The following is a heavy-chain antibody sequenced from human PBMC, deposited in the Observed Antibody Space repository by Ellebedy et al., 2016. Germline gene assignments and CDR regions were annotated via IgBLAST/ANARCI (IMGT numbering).Heavy chain of an antibody. Sequence: SETLSLTXTVSGGSISSGSSYWSWIRQPAGKGLEWIGRIYTSGSTNYNPSLKSRVTMSVDTSKNQFSLKLSSVTAADTAVYYCAAYDILTGYYNGLGYWGQGTLVTVSS. CDR2: IYTSGST. D-gene: IGHD3-9*01. CDR1: GGSISSGSSY. CDR3: AAYDILTGYYNGLGY. J-gene: IGHJ4*02. V-gene: IGHV4-61*02.